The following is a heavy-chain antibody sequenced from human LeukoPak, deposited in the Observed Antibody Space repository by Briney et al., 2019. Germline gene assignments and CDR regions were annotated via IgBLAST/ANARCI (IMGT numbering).Heavy chain of an antibody. CDR1: GFTFDDYA. Sequence: GGSLRLSCAASGFTFDDYAMHWVRQAPGKGLEWVSGISWNSGSIGYADSVKGRFTISRDNAKNPLYLQMNSLRAEDTALYYCAKGGYDLPYFDYWGQGTLVTVSS. D-gene: IGHD5-12*01. CDR3: AKGGYDLPYFDY. V-gene: IGHV3-9*01. J-gene: IGHJ4*02. CDR2: ISWNSGSI.